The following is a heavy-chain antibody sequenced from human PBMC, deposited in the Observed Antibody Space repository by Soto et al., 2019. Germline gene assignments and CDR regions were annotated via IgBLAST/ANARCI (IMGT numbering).Heavy chain of an antibody. CDR1: GFTLSNFA. CDR2: ISASGLTT. J-gene: IGHJ5*02. CDR3: AKDRDIVVAVAAP. D-gene: IGHD2-15*01. Sequence: EVQLLESGGSLVQPGGSLRLSCAASGFTLSNFAVSWLRQAPGKGLAWVSAISASGLTTYYTDSVRGRFTISRDISKNTLFLQMDSLRDEDTAVYYCAKDRDIVVAVAAPWGQGTLVTVSS. V-gene: IGHV3-23*01.